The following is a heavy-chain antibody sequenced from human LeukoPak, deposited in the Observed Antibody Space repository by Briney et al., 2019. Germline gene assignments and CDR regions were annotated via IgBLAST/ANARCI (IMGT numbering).Heavy chain of an antibody. CDR2: ISWNSGSI. CDR3: AKMGRSGSYFDAFDI. Sequence: PGGSLRLSCAASGFSFDDYVMHWVRQAPGKGLEWVSGISWNSGSIGYADSVKGRFTISRDNAKNSLYLQMNSLRAEDTALYYCAKMGRSGSYFDAFDIWGQGTMVTVSS. J-gene: IGHJ3*02. V-gene: IGHV3-9*01. D-gene: IGHD1-26*01. CDR1: GFSFDDYV.